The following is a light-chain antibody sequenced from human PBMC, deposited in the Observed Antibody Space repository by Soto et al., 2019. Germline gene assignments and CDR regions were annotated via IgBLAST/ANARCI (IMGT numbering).Light chain of an antibody. CDR3: QRYNNWPRT. J-gene: IGKJ4*01. V-gene: IGKV3-15*01. Sequence: ELVMTQYPATLSVSPGERATLSCRASQGIGSTLAWYQQKPGQTPRLLIYGASTRATGVPARFSGSGSGTEFTLTINSLQSEDFAVYYCQRYNNWPRTFGGGTKVEIK. CDR1: QGIGST. CDR2: GAS.